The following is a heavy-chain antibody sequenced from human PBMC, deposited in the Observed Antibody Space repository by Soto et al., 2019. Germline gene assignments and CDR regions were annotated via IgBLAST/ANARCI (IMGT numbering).Heavy chain of an antibody. J-gene: IGHJ3*02. CDR1: GYTFNSYG. CDR2: ISAYNGNT. D-gene: IGHD6-19*01. Sequence: ASVKVSCKASGYTFNSYGISWVRQAPGQGLEWMGWISAYNGNTNYAQKLQGRVTMTTDTSTSTAYMELRSLRSDDTAVYYCASSTSPYSSGWSPDAFDIWGQGTMVTVSS. CDR3: ASSTSPYSSGWSPDAFDI. V-gene: IGHV1-18*01.